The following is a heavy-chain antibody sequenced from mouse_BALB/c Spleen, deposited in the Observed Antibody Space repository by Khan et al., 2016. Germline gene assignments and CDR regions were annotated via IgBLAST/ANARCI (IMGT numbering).Heavy chain of an antibody. V-gene: IGHV9-2-1*01. Sequence: QIQLVQSGPELKKPGETVKISCKASGYTFTDYSMHWVKQAPGKGLKWMGWINTETGEPTYADDFKGRFAFSLETSASTAYLQINNLKNEDTATYFCARRGPYGNYEGAWFAYWGQGTLVTVSA. J-gene: IGHJ3*01. CDR3: ARRGPYGNYEGAWFAY. CDR2: INTETGEP. D-gene: IGHD2-1*01. CDR1: GYTFTDYS.